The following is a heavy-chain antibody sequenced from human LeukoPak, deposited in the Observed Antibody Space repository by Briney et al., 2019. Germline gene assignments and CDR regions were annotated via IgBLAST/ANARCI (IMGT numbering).Heavy chain of an antibody. CDR2: ISSSGSTI. J-gene: IGHJ6*04. V-gene: IGHV3-48*03. D-gene: IGHD3-10*02. CDR3: AELGITMIGGV. Sequence: LSLTCTVSVGSISSYYWNWVRQAPGKGLEWVSYISSSGSTIYYADSVKGRFTISRDNAKNSLYLQMNSLRAEDTAVYYCAELGITMIGGVWGKGTTVTISS. CDR1: VGSISSYY.